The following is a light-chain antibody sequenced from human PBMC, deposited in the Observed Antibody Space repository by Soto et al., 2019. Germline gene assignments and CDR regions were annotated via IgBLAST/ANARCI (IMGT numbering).Light chain of an antibody. CDR2: EVS. CDR3: AAWDDTLSVWV. V-gene: IGLV2-8*01. CDR1: SSDVGVYNY. J-gene: IGLJ3*02. Sequence: QSALTQPPSASGSPGQSVTISCTGTSSDVGVYNYVSWYQHHPGKAPKLMIYEVSQRPSGVPDRFSGSKSGNTASLTVSGLQSEDEADYYCAAWDDTLSVWVFGGGTKVTVL.